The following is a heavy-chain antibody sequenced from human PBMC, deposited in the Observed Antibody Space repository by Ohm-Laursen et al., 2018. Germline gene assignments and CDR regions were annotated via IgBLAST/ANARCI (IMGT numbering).Heavy chain of an antibody. J-gene: IGHJ6*02. CDR3: ARAQTPLSPDIVAYRPYYYYGMDV. CDR1: GFTFNNFG. CDR2: VSYDERYK. Sequence: SLRLSCTASGFTFNNFGMHWVRQAPGKGLEWVAVVSYDERYKNYVDPVKGRFTVSRDNSKDTLYLQMNSLRNEDTAVYYCARAQTPLSPDIVAYRPYYYYGMDVWGQGTTVTVSS. V-gene: IGHV3-30*03. D-gene: IGHD2-15*01.